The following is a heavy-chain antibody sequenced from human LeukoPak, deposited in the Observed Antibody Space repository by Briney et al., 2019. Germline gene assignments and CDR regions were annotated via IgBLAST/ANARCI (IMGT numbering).Heavy chain of an antibody. V-gene: IGHV1-69*04. J-gene: IGHJ4*02. CDR1: GGTFSSYA. D-gene: IGHD5-18*01. CDR3: ARELSGYSYGYVDY. CDR2: IIPILGIA. Sequence: GAPVKVSCKASGGTFSSYAISWVRQAPGQGLEWMGRIIPILGIANYAQKFQGRVTITADKSTSTAYMELSSLRSEDTAVYYCARELSGYSYGYVDYWGQGTLVTVSS.